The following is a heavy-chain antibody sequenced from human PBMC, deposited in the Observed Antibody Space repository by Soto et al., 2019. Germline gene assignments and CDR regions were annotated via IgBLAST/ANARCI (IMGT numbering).Heavy chain of an antibody. V-gene: IGHV3-73*01. CDR3: TRDMTTTYYYYYGMDV. Sequence: PGGSLRLSCAASGFTFSGSAMHWVRQASGKGLEWVGRIRSKANSYATAYAASVKGRFTISRDDSKNTAYLQMNSLKTEDTAVYYCTRDMTTTYYYYYGMDVWGQGATVTVSS. CDR2: IRSKANSYAT. D-gene: IGHD2-15*01. J-gene: IGHJ6*02. CDR1: GFTFSGSA.